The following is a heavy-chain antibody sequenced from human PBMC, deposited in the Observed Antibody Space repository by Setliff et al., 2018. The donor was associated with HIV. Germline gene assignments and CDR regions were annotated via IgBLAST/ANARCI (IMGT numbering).Heavy chain of an antibody. CDR1: GYSLTDYY. J-gene: IGHJ4*02. D-gene: IGHD3-22*01. CDR3: ARGMDYYDTSGYYQYYFDY. V-gene: IGHV1-2*04. CDR2: INPKSDGT. Sequence: ASVKVSCKASGYSLTDYYIHWVRQAPGQGLEWMGWINPKSDGTNYAQKFQGWITMTRDTSISTAYMALSRLRSDDTAVYYCARGMDYYDTSGYYQYYFDYWGQGTLVTVSS.